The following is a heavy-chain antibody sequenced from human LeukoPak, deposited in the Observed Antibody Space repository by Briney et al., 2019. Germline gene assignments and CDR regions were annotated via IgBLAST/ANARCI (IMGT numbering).Heavy chain of an antibody. V-gene: IGHV4-4*07. Sequence: PSETLSLTCTVSGGSISSHYWSWIRQPAGKGLEWIGRIYTSGSTNYNPSLKSRVTMSVDTSKNQFSLKLSSVTAADTAVYYCAGEPHYYDSSGYPVHWGQGTLVTVSS. CDR3: AGEPHYYDSSGYPVH. D-gene: IGHD3-22*01. CDR2: IYTSGST. J-gene: IGHJ4*02. CDR1: GGSISSHY.